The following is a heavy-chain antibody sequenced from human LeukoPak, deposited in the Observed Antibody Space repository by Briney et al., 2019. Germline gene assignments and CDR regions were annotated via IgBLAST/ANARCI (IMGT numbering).Heavy chain of an antibody. V-gene: IGHV3-48*03. CDR1: GFTFSSYE. CDR3: AKDNPYGSGYSPFDY. D-gene: IGHD3-10*01. J-gene: IGHJ4*02. CDR2: ISSSGTTI. Sequence: SGGSLRLSCAASGFTFSSYEMNWVRQAPGKGLEWVLYISSSGTTIYYADSVKGRFTISRDNSKNTLYLQMNSLRAEDTAVYYCAKDNPYGSGYSPFDYWGQGTLVTVSS.